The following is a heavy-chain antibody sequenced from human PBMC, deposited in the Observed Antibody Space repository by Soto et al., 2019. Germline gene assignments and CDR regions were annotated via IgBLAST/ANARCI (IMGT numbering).Heavy chain of an antibody. Sequence: SVKVSCKASGGTFSSYTISWVRQAPGQGLEWMGGIIPIFGTANYAQKFQGRVTITADESKNTLYLQMNSLRAEDTAVYYCAKSSESSAYSSFDYWGQGTLVTVSS. CDR3: AKSSESSAYSSFDY. V-gene: IGHV1-69*13. J-gene: IGHJ4*02. D-gene: IGHD3-22*01. CDR2: IIPIFGTA. CDR1: GGTFSSYT.